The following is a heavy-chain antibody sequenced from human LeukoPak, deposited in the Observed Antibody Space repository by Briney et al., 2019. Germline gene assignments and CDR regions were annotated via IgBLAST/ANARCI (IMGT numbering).Heavy chain of an antibody. CDR2: IQHSGTT. V-gene: IGHV4-34*01. CDR1: GGSFSGYY. J-gene: IGHJ4*02. CDR3: ARGAGQIQLWFPLFFDN. D-gene: IGHD5-18*01. Sequence: SETLSLTCAGHGGSFSGYYWTWIRQPPGKGLEWIGEIQHSGTTNYNPSLKSRVNTSVDTSKNQFSLKLSSVTAADTAVYYCARGAGQIQLWFPLFFDNWGQGSLVTVSS.